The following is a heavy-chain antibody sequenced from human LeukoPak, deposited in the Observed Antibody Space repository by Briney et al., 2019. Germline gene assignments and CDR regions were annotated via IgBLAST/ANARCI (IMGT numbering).Heavy chain of an antibody. CDR1: GGTFSSYA. Sequence: ASVKVSCKASGGTFSSYAISWVRQAPGQGLEWMGRIIPILGIANYAQKFQGRVTITADKSTSTAYMELSSLRAEDTAVYYCARVSALTGSPLDYWGQGTLVTVSS. D-gene: IGHD3-9*01. CDR3: ARVSALTGSPLDY. J-gene: IGHJ4*02. CDR2: IIPILGIA. V-gene: IGHV1-69*04.